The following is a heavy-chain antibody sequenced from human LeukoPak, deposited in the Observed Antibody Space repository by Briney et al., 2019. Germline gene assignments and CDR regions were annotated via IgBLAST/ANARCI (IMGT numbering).Heavy chain of an antibody. J-gene: IGHJ4*02. V-gene: IGHV3-21*01. CDR2: ISSSSSYI. CDR3: ARDWYCSGGSCYSFDY. CDR1: GFTFSSDS. D-gene: IGHD2-15*01. Sequence: PGGSLRLSCAASGFTFSSDSMNWVSQAPGEGLEWVSSISSSSSYIYYADSVKGRFTISRDNAKNSLYLQMNSLRAEDTAVYYCARDWYCSGGSCYSFDYWGQGTLVTVSS.